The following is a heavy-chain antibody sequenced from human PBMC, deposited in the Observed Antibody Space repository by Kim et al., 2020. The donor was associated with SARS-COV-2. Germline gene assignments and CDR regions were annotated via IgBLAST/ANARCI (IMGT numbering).Heavy chain of an antibody. CDR3: AKERLYPGNWFENDY. CDR2: ISVNSDKI. D-gene: IGHD1-1*01. J-gene: IGHJ4*01. V-gene: IGHV3-23*01. Sequence: GGSLRLSCAASGFTFTDYAMSWVRQTPGKGLEWVSSISVNSDKIYYADSVKGRFTISRDNFKNTLFLHMSSLRAEDTALYYCAKERLYPGNWFENDYWG. CDR1: GFTFTDYA.